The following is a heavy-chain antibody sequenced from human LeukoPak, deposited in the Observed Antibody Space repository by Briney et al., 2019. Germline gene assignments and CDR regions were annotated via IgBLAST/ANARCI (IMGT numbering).Heavy chain of an antibody. CDR2: IYTSGST. CDR1: GGSISSYY. V-gene: IGHV4-4*09. J-gene: IGHJ6*03. CDR3: ARLLPPSGSHSYYYYYMDV. D-gene: IGHD1-26*01. Sequence: KPSGTLSLTCTVSGGSISSYYWSWIRQPPGKGLEWIGSIYTSGSTNYKPSLKSRVTISVDTSKNQFSLKLTSVTAADTAVYYCARLLPPSGSHSYYYYYMDVWGKGTTVTVSS.